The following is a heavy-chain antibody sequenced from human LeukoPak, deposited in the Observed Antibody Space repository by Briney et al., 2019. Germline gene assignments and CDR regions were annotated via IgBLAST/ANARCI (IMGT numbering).Heavy chain of an antibody. CDR1: GYTFTSYG. Sequence: ASVKVSCKASGYTFTSYGISWVRQAPGQGLEWMGWISAYSLNTNYAQNFQGRVTMTTDTSTSTAYMELRSLRSDDTAVYYCAREVYDSNYFDYWGQGTLVTVSS. D-gene: IGHD3-22*01. V-gene: IGHV1-18*01. CDR3: AREVYDSNYFDY. CDR2: ISAYSLNT. J-gene: IGHJ4*02.